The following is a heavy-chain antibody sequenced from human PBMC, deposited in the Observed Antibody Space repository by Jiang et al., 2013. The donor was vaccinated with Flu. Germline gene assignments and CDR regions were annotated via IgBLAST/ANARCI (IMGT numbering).Heavy chain of an antibody. J-gene: IGHJ4*02. V-gene: IGHV1-3*01. Sequence: SGAEVKKPGASVKVSCKASGYTFTSYAMHWVRQAPGQRLEWMGWINAGNGNTKYSQKFQGRVTITRDTSASTAYMELSSLRSEDTAVYYCARNRRATVVTSALDYWGQGTLVTVSS. D-gene: IGHD4-23*01. CDR3: ARNRRATVVTSALDY. CDR1: GYTFTSYA. CDR2: INAGNGNT.